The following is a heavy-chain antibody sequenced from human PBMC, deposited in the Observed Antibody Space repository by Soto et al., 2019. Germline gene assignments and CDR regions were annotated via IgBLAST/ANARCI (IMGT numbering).Heavy chain of an antibody. D-gene: IGHD5-12*01. Sequence: QVQLVQSGAEVKKPGSSVKVSSKASGGTFSSYAISWVRQAPGQGLEWMGGIIPIFGTANYAQKFQGRVTITAYESTGTAYMELSSLRSEDTAVYYCARGSRDGYNYYYYGMDVWGQGTTVTVSS. CDR2: IIPIFGTA. V-gene: IGHV1-69*01. CDR1: GGTFSSYA. J-gene: IGHJ6*02. CDR3: ARGSRDGYNYYYYGMDV.